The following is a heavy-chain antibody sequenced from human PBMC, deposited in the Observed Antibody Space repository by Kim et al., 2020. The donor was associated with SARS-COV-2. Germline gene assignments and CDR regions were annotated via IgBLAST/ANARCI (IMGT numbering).Heavy chain of an antibody. V-gene: IGHV3-30*01. CDR3: ARDRATRYVDY. D-gene: IGHD5-12*01. J-gene: IGHJ4*02. Sequence: YCADSVKGRFSISRDDSKNTLYLQMNGLKAEDTAVYYCARDRATRYVDYWGQETVGTVSA.